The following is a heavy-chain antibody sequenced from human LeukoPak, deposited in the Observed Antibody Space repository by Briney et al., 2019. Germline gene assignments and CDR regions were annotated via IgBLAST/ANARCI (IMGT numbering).Heavy chain of an antibody. Sequence: GGSLRLSCAASGFTFDDYAMHWVRQAPGKGLDWVSGISWNSGSLGYADSVKGRFTISRDNAKNSLYLQMNSLRAEDMALYYCAKDSRRYCSGGSCYSGLDYWGQGTLVTVSS. V-gene: IGHV3-9*03. J-gene: IGHJ4*02. D-gene: IGHD2-15*01. CDR3: AKDSRRYCSGGSCYSGLDY. CDR2: ISWNSGSL. CDR1: GFTFDDYA.